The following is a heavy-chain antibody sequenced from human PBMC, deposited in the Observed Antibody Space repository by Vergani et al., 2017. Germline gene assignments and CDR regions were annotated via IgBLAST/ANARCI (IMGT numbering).Heavy chain of an antibody. V-gene: IGHV1-24*01. J-gene: IGHJ4*02. CDR3: AIVTYYYDSSGYYLDY. D-gene: IGHD3-22*01. Sequence: QVQLVQSGSEVRKPGASVKVSCQVSGYSLTELTIHWVRQAPGKGLEWMGGFDPEHGEVTFAHHIQGRVTMTEDRSTDTAYMELSSLRPEDTALYYCAIVTYYYDSSGYYLDYWGKGTLVTVSS. CDR1: GYSLTELT. CDR2: FDPEHGEV.